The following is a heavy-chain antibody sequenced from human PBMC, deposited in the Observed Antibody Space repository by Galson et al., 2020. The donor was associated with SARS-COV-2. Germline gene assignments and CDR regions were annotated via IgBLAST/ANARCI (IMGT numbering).Heavy chain of an antibody. CDR2: INHSGST. J-gene: IGHJ4*02. D-gene: IGHD4-17*01. V-gene: IGHV4-34*01. CDR3: ARGSSSTYYGYDY. Sequence: SETLSLTCAVYGGSFSGYYWSWIRQPPGKGLEWIGDINHSGSTNYNPSLKSRVTISVDTSKNQFSLKLSSVTAADTAVYYCARGSSSTYYGYDYWGQGTLVTVSS. CDR1: GGSFSGYY.